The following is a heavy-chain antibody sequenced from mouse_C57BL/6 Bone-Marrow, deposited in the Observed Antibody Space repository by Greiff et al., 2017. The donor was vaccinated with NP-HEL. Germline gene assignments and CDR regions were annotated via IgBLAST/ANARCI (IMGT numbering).Heavy chain of an antibody. Sequence: EVMLVESGAELVKPGASVKLSCTASGFNIKDYYMHWVKQRTEQGLEWIGRIDPEDGETKYAPKFQGKATITADTSSNTAYLQLSSLPSEDTAVYYCARLTGRDYFDYWGQGTTLTVSS. CDR3: ARLTGRDYFDY. D-gene: IGHD3-3*01. CDR2: IDPEDGET. V-gene: IGHV14-2*01. CDR1: GFNIKDYY. J-gene: IGHJ2*01.